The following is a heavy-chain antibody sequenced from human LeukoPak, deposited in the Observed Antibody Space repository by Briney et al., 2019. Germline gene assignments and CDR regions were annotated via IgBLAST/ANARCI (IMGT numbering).Heavy chain of an antibody. V-gene: IGHV1-18*04. J-gene: IGHJ3*02. D-gene: IGHD3-9*01. Sequence: ASVKVSFKASGYTFTGYYMHWVRQAPGQGLEWMGWINAYNGDTNYAQKLQGRVTVTTDTSTNTAYMELRSLRSDDTAVYYCARERKSSYDTLTGYYKSDAFDIWGQGTMVTVSS. CDR3: ARERKSSYDTLTGYYKSDAFDI. CDR2: INAYNGDT. CDR1: GYTFTGYY.